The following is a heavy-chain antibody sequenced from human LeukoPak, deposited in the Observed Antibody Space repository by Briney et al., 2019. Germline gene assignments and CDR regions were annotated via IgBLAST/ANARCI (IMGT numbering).Heavy chain of an antibody. CDR1: GFTFSSYA. J-gene: IGHJ4*02. CDR2: ISGSGGST. CDR3: ATPYQPQTRRVGGTWFPDY. V-gene: IGHV3-23*01. D-gene: IGHD2-2*01. Sequence: GGSLRLSCAASGFTFSSYAMSWVRQAPGKGLEWVSAISGSGGSTYYADSVKGRFTISRDNSKNTLYLQMNSLRAEDTAVYYCATPYQPQTRRVGGTWFPDYWGQGTLVTVSS.